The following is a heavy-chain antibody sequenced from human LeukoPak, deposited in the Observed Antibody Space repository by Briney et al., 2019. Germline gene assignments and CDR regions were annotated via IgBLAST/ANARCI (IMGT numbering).Heavy chain of an antibody. V-gene: IGHV1-2*02. J-gene: IGHJ6*02. CDR2: INPNSGGT. CDR3: ARGRHCSSTSCYTIIDYYYGMDV. D-gene: IGHD2-2*01. CDR1: GYTFTGYY. Sequence: ASVKVSCKASGYTFTGYYMHWVRQAPGQGLEWMGWINPNSGGTNYAQKFQGRVTMTRDTSISTAYMELSRLRSDDTAVYYCARGRHCSSTSCYTIIDYYYGMDVWGQGTTVTVSS.